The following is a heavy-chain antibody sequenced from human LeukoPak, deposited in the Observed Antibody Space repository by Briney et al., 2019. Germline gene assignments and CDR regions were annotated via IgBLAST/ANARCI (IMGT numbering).Heavy chain of an antibody. V-gene: IGHV1-18*01. Sequence: GASVKVSYKTSGYTFTSFGISWVRQAPGQGLEWMGWISGYNGDTKSAPKFQGRVTMTTDTPTTTAYMDQRSLRSDDTAVYYCARTCPLLYCSSSFFDPWGRGTLVTVSS. D-gene: IGHD2-2*01. J-gene: IGHJ5*02. CDR1: GYTFTSFG. CDR2: ISGYNGDT. CDR3: ARTCPLLYCSSSFFDP.